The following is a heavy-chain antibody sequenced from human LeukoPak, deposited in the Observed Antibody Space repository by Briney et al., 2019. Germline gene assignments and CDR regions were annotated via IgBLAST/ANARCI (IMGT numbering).Heavy chain of an antibody. CDR3: AREFRPDSSGYYIDY. D-gene: IGHD3-22*01. V-gene: IGHV4-34*01. J-gene: IGHJ4*02. CDR2: INHSGRT. CDR1: GGSFSGYY. Sequence: SETLSLTCAVYGGSFSGYYWSWIRQPPGKGLEWIGEINHSGRTNYNPSLKSRVTISVDTSKNQFSLKLSSVTAADTAVYYCAREFRPDSSGYYIDYWGQGTLVTVSS.